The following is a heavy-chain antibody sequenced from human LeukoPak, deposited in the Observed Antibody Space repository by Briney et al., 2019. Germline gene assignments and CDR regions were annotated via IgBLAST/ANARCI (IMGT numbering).Heavy chain of an antibody. CDR1: GGSITSSKYF. Sequence: SETLSLTCAVSGGSITSSKYFWGWIRQPPGKELELIGIISYSGSTDYNPSLKSRVTISTDTSKNQFSLKLTSVTAADTAVYYCVREVWVSESKGGSWCMDVWGKGTTVTVSS. D-gene: IGHD3-16*01. J-gene: IGHJ6*03. CDR2: ISYSGST. V-gene: IGHV4-39*07. CDR3: VREVWVSESKGGSWCMDV.